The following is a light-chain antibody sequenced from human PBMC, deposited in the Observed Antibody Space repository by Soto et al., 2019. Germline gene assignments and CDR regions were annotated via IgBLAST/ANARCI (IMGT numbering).Light chain of an antibody. CDR3: CSYEGAYRYV. CDR1: TSDVGAYSF. CDR2: DVN. V-gene: IGLV2-11*01. Sequence: QSSITQPPSVSGSPGQSITISCTGSTSDVGAYSFASWYQQHPGAAPELLIHDVNKRPPGVPDRFSASKSGNTASLTISGLQAEDEADYFCCSYEGAYRYVFGSGTKVTVL. J-gene: IGLJ1*01.